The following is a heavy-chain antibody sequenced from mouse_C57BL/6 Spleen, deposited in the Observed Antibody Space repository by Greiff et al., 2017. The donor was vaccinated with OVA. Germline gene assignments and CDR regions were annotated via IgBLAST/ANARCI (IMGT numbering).Heavy chain of an antibody. V-gene: IGHV1-50*01. Sequence: QVQLQQPGAELVKPGASVKLSCKASGYTFTSYWMQWVKQRPGQGLEWIGEIDPSDSYTNYNQKFKGKATLTVDTSSSTAYMQLSSLTSEDSAVYYCASFLLRRYFDVWGTGTTVTVSS. D-gene: IGHD1-1*01. CDR1: GYTFTSYW. J-gene: IGHJ1*03. CDR2: IDPSDSYT. CDR3: ASFLLRRYFDV.